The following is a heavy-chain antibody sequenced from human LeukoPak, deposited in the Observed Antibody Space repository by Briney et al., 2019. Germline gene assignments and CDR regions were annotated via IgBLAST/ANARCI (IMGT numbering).Heavy chain of an antibody. CDR2: ITSHGDNT. CDR1: GFTFSNYA. D-gene: IGHD6-6*01. J-gene: IGHJ6*03. CDR3: ARDLFESDSSSREVYYYMDV. Sequence: GGSLRLSCAASGFTFSNYAMHWVRQAPGKGLEYVSAITSHGDNTYHANSVKGRFTISRDNSKNTLYLQMGSLRAEDMAVYYCARDLFESDSSSREVYYYMDVWGKGTTVIVSS. V-gene: IGHV3-64*01.